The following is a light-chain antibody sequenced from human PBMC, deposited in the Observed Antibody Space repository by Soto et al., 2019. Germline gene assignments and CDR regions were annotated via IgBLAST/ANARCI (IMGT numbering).Light chain of an antibody. V-gene: IGKV1-27*01. CDR3: QKYNSDPRT. Sequence: DIQMTQSPSSLSASVGDRVTITCRASQGISNYLAWYQQKPGKVPKLLIYAASTLQSGVPSRFSGSGYGTDFPLNITILQPEDFATYYVQKYNSDPRTFGQGTKVEIK. CDR2: AAS. CDR1: QGISNY. J-gene: IGKJ1*01.